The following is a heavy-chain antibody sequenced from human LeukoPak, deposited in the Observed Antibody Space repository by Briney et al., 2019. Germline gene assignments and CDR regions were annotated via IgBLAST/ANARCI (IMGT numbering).Heavy chain of an antibody. CDR1: GYTFTSYG. CDR2: ISAYNGNT. J-gene: IGHJ4*02. Sequence: ASVKVSCKASGYTFTSYGISWVRQAPGQGLEWMGWISAYNGNTNYAQKLQGRVTMTTDTSTSTAYMGLRSLRSDDTAVYYCARDRDGDGYLDYWGQGTLVTVSS. D-gene: IGHD5-24*01. V-gene: IGHV1-18*01. CDR3: ARDRDGDGYLDY.